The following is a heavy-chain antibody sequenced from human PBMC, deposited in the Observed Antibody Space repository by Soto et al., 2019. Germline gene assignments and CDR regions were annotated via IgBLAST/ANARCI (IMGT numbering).Heavy chain of an antibody. V-gene: IGHV3-33*01. CDR2: IWYDGSNK. D-gene: IGHD6-6*01. Sequence: PGGSLRLSCAASGFTFSSYGMHWVRQAPGKGLEWVAVIWYDGSNKYYADSVKGRFTISRDNSKNTLYLQMNSLRAEDTAVYYCARAALAARRGDWFDRWGQGTLVTVSS. CDR3: ARAALAARRGDWFDR. CDR1: GFTFSSYG. J-gene: IGHJ5*02.